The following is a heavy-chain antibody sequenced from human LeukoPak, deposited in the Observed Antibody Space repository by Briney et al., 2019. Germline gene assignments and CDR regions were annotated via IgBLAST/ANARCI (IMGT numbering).Heavy chain of an antibody. CDR2: ISTSSNYI. CDR1: GSTFNNYN. J-gene: IGHJ4*02. CDR3: AKGNRDTGGYYYTFLFDY. D-gene: IGHD3-22*01. Sequence: PGGSLRLSCAASGSTFNNYNMNWVRQAPGKGLEWVSSISTSSNYIYYAGSVKGRFTISRDNAKNSLYLQMNSLRAEDTAVYYCAKGNRDTGGYYYTFLFDYWGQGTLVTVSS. V-gene: IGHV3-21*04.